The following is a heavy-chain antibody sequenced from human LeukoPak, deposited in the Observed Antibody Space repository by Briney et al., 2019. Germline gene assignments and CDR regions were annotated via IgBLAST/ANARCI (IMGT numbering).Heavy chain of an antibody. CDR2: IYYGGST. D-gene: IGHD1-26*01. J-gene: IGHJ4*02. CDR3: ARDGGRLGATFN. Sequence: SETLSLTCTVSGGSISSSTYYWGWIRQPPGKELEWIGSIYYGGSTYYNPSLKSRVTISVDTSKNQFSLKLSSVTAADTAVYYCARDGGRLGATFNWGQGTLVTVSS. V-gene: IGHV4-39*07. CDR1: GGSISSSTYY.